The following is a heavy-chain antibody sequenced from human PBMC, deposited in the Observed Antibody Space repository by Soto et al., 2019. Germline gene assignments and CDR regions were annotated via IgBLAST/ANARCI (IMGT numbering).Heavy chain of an antibody. J-gene: IGHJ6*02. Sequence: SVKVSCKASGGTFSNYGISWVRQAPGQGLEWMGEIIPLFGTANYAQKFQGRVTITADESTSTAYMELSSLRFEDTAVYYCARDQGYYDSSGYWPYYGMDVWGQGTTVTV. D-gene: IGHD3-22*01. V-gene: IGHV1-69*13. CDR2: IIPLFGTA. CDR1: GGTFSNYG. CDR3: ARDQGYYDSSGYWPYYGMDV.